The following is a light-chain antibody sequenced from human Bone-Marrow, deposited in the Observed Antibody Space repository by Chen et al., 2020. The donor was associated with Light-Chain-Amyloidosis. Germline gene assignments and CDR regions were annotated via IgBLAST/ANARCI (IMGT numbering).Light chain of an antibody. CDR2: SAS. Sequence: DIAMTQSPHYLIQFLASRDTFKCNVSQSVLISDDNKHHLSWFQQKPGQSPRRLIHSASTRESGVPDRFSGSGSGTDFTLTISSLQAEDVAVYYCQQYHSIPRTFGQGTKVELK. V-gene: IGKV4-1*01. J-gene: IGKJ1*01. CDR1: QSVLISDDNKHH. CDR3: QQYHSIPRT.